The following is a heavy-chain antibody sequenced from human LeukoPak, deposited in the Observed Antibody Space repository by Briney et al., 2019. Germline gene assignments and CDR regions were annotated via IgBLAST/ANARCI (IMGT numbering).Heavy chain of an antibody. CDR1: GGSISSYY. CDR2: IYTSGST. V-gene: IGHV4-4*07. J-gene: IGHJ3*02. Sequence: PSETLSLTCTVSGGSISSYYWSWIRQPAGKGLEWIGRIYTSGSTNYNPSLKSRVTMSVDTSKNQFSLKLSSVTAADTAVYYCARARGSDYVWGSYRPVDAFDIWGQGTMVTVSS. D-gene: IGHD3-16*02. CDR3: ARARGSDYVWGSYRPVDAFDI.